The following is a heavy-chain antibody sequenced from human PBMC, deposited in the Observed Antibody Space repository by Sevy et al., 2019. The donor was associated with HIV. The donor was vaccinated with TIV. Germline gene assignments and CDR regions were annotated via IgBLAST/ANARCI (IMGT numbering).Heavy chain of an antibody. D-gene: IGHD1-7*01. CDR3: ARGDPELFYGMDV. CDR1: GDSISGYY. Sequence: SETPSLTCTVSGDSISGYYWNWIRQPPGKGLEWIGYIFYSRSTTYNPSLKSRVTISKDTSKNQFSLKLTSVTAADTAVYYCARGDPELFYGMDVWGQGTTVTVSS. J-gene: IGHJ6*02. V-gene: IGHV4-59*01. CDR2: IFYSRST.